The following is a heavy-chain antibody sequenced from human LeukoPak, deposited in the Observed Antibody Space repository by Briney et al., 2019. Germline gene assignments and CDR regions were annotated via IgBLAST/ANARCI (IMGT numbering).Heavy chain of an antibody. J-gene: IGHJ4*02. CDR2: IYPGDSDT. CDR3: GRHGHYGSGTYYRREVDY. D-gene: IGHD3-10*01. Sequence: GESLKISCKGSGYRFSDYWITWVRQMPGKGLEWMRIIYPGDSDTRYSPSFQGQVTISADKSINTAYLQWSGLEASDTAMYYCGRHGHYGSGTYYRREVDYWGQGTLVTVSS. CDR1: GYRFSDYW. V-gene: IGHV5-51*01.